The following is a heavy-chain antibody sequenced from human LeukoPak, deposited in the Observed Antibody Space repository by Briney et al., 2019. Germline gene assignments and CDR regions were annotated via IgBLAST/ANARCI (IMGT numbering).Heavy chain of an antibody. J-gene: IGHJ3*02. V-gene: IGHV4-31*03. Sequence: PSQTLSLTCTVSGGSISSGGYYWSWIRQHRGKGLEWIGYIYYSGSTNYNPSLKSRVTISVDTSKNQFSLKLSSVTAADTAVYYCARVVQWELLPFDIWGQGTMVTVSS. CDR1: GGSISSGGYY. CDR2: IYYSGST. CDR3: ARVVQWELLPFDI. D-gene: IGHD1-26*01.